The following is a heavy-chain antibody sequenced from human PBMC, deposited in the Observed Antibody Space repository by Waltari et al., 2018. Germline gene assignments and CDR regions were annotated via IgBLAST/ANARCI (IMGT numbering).Heavy chain of an antibody. CDR2: IKRDGSST. CDR3: AREGYGDYDAFDI. Sequence: ELQLVESGGGLVQPGGSLRLSCAASGFTFSSYWMHWVRQAPGKGLVVVSRIKRDGSSTSYADSGKGRFTISRDNAKNTLYLQMNSLRAEDTAVYYCAREGYGDYDAFDIWGQGTMVTVSS. D-gene: IGHD4-17*01. J-gene: IGHJ3*02. V-gene: IGHV3-74*01. CDR1: GFTFSSYW.